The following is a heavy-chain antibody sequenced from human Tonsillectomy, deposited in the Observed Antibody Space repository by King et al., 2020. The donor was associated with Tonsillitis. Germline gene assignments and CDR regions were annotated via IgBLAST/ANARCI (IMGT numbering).Heavy chain of an antibody. D-gene: IGHD3-3*01. J-gene: IGHJ6*03. CDR2: MNPNSGNT. CDR3: ARSSVVRVLEWSPRYYMDV. CDR1: GYTFTSYD. V-gene: IGHV1-8*01. Sequence: VQLVESGAEVKKPGASVKVSCKASGYTFTSYDINWVRQATGQGLEWMGWMNPNSGNTGYAQKFQGRVTMTRNTSISTAYMELSSLRSEDTAVYYCARSSVVRVLEWSPRYYMDVWGKGTTVTVSS.